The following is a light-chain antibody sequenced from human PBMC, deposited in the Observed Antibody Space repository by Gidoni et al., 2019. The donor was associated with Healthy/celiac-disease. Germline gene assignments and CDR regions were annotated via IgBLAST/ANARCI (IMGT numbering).Light chain of an antibody. Sequence: EIVLTQSPATLSLSPGERATLSCRASQSVSSYLAWYQQKPGQAPRLLIYDASNRATGIPARFSGSGSGTDFTLTISSLEPEDFAVYYCQQRSNWPPXFXQGTXLEIK. CDR3: QQRSNWPPX. CDR2: DAS. CDR1: QSVSSY. V-gene: IGKV3-11*01. J-gene: IGKJ5*01.